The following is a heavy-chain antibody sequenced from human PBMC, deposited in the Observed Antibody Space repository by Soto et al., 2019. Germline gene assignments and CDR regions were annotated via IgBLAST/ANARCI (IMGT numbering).Heavy chain of an antibody. Sequence: GGSLRLSREASGFRIDSYAMVWARQAPGKGLEWVSGISGSGATTHYANSVKGRFTVSRDNSRKTVYLQMNSLRAEDTAVYYCTKTFMSTTGANWCDPWGQGTRVTVSS. CDR1: GFRIDSYA. D-gene: IGHD1-1*01. V-gene: IGHV3-23*01. CDR3: TKTFMSTTGANWCDP. CDR2: ISGSGATT. J-gene: IGHJ5*02.